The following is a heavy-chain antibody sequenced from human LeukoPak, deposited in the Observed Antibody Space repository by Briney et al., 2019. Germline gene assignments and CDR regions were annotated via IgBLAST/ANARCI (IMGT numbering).Heavy chain of an antibody. V-gene: IGHV4-34*01. D-gene: IGHD6-19*01. Sequence: PSETLSLTCAVYGGSFSGYYWSWIRQPPGKGLEWIGSIYYSGSTYYNPSLKSRVTISVDTSKNQFSLKLSSVTAADTAVYYCARIEGVRAVAGSYYYYMDVWGKGTTVTISS. J-gene: IGHJ6*03. CDR3: ARIEGVRAVAGSYYYYMDV. CDR1: GGSFSGYY. CDR2: IYYSGST.